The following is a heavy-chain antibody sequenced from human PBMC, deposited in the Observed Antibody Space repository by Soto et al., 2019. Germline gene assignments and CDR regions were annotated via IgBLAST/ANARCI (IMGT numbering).Heavy chain of an antibody. Sequence: SVKVSCKASGGTFSSYTISWVRQAPGQGLEWMGRIIPILGIANYAQKFQGRVTITADKSTSTACMELSSLRSEDTAAYYCAREVLNSPNWFDPWGQGTLVTVSS. D-gene: IGHD2-15*01. CDR3: AREVLNSPNWFDP. CDR1: GGTFSSYT. V-gene: IGHV1-69*04. CDR2: IIPILGIA. J-gene: IGHJ5*02.